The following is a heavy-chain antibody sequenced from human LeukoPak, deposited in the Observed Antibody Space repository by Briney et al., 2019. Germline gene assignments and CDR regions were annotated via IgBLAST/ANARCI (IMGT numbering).Heavy chain of an antibody. CDR2: IYSGGST. D-gene: IGHD6-13*01. V-gene: IGHV3-66*01. CDR3: ARAPYSSSWYFDY. CDR1: GFTVSSSY. J-gene: IGHJ4*02. Sequence: GGSLRLSCAASGFTVSSSYMTWVRQAPGKGLEWFSVIYSGGSTHYAGSVKGRFTISRDNSKNTVYLQMNSLRAEDTAVYHCARAPYSSSWYFDYWGQGTLVTVSS.